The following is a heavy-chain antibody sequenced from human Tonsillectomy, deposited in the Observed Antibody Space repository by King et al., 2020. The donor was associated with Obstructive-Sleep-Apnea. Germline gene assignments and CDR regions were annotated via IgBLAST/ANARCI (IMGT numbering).Heavy chain of an antibody. D-gene: IGHD6-25*01. CDR2: ISSTGYYI. V-gene: IGHV3-21*01. CDR3: ARGGRGEFDS. J-gene: IGHJ4*02. CDR1: GFTFSSYG. Sequence: VQLVESGGGRVEPGGSLRLSCAASGFTFSSYGMNWGRQAPGKGLEWVSSISSTGYYIYYADSVQGRFTISRDNAKNSLYLQVDSLRAEDTAMYYCARGGRGEFDSWGQGTLVTVSS.